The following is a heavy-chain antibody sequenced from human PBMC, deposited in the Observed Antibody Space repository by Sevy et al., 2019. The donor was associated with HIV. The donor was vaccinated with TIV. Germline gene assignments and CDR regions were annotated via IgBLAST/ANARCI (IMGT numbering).Heavy chain of an antibody. CDR1: GFTFSSYV. Sequence: HGGSLRLSCAASGFTFSSYVMHWVRQAPGKGLEWVALIWYDGTIKYYADSVKGRFTISRDNSKDTLFLQMNSLTPEDTAVYYCARGGGYCGGDCYSIDYWGQGALVTVSS. J-gene: IGHJ4*02. D-gene: IGHD2-21*02. CDR3: ARGGGYCGGDCYSIDY. V-gene: IGHV3-33*08. CDR2: IWYDGTIK.